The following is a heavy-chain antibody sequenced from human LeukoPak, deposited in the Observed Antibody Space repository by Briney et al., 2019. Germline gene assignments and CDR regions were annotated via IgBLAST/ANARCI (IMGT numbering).Heavy chain of an antibody. Sequence: TGGSLRLSCAASGFTFSYYSMNWVRQAPGKGLEWVSYISGTGSPIHYADSVKGRFTISRDNAKNSLYLQMHSLRDEDTAMYYCARVGNSGDFDYWGQGTLVTVSS. V-gene: IGHV3-48*02. CDR1: GFTFSYYS. CDR2: ISGTGSPI. CDR3: ARVGNSGDFDY. J-gene: IGHJ4*02. D-gene: IGHD2-15*01.